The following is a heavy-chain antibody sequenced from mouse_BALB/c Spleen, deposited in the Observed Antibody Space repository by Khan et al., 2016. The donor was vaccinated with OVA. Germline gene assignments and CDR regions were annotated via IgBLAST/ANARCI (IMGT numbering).Heavy chain of an antibody. D-gene: IGHD2-10*02. CDR1: GFSLTDYD. CDR3: AKGVWSYYFALDY. CDR2: IWGGGNK. V-gene: IGHV2-6-5*01. J-gene: IGHJ4*01. Sequence: VQLQESGPGLVAPSQSLSITCTVSGFSLTDYDVGWIRQPPGKGLEWLGVIWGGGNKYYNSALKSGLSISKDTSKSQVFLKMNSLQTDDTAMYYCAKGVWSYYFALDYWGQGTSVTVSS.